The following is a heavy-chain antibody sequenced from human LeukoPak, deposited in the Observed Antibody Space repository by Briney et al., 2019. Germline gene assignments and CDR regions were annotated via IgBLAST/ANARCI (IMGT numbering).Heavy chain of an antibody. CDR1: GGSVSSGSYY. CDR2: IYYSGST. Sequence: SETLSLTCTVSGGSVSSGSYYWSWIRQPPGKGLEWIGYIYYSGSTNYNPSLKSRVTISVDTSKNQFSLKLSSVTAADTAVYYCARSRGIIVVVPAAIGGSFDYWGQGTLVTVSS. CDR3: ARSRGIIVVVPAAIGGSFDY. J-gene: IGHJ4*02. D-gene: IGHD2-2*01. V-gene: IGHV4-61*01.